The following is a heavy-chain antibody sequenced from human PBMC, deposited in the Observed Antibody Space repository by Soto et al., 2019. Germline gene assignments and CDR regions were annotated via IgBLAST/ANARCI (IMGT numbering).Heavy chain of an antibody. D-gene: IGHD3-9*01. Sequence: SETLFLTCAVYGGSFSGYYWSWIRQPPGKGREWIGEINHSGSTNYNPSLKSRVTISVDTSKNQFSLKLSSVTAADTAVYYCARVCVPSYFDWLANSPRRRYYYYYYMDVWGKGTTVTVSS. V-gene: IGHV4-34*01. CDR3: ARVCVPSYFDWLANSPRRRYYYYYYMDV. CDR1: GGSFSGYY. CDR2: INHSGST. J-gene: IGHJ6*03.